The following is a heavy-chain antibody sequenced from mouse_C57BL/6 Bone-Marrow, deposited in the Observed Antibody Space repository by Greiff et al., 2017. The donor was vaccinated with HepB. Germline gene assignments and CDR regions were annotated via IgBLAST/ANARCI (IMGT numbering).Heavy chain of an antibody. V-gene: IGHV3-6*01. CDR3: ARMYYYGSWYFDV. CDR1: GYSITSGYY. J-gene: IGHJ1*03. CDR2: ISYDGSN. D-gene: IGHD1-1*01. Sequence: EVQLVESGPGLVKPSQSLSLTCSVTGYSITSGYYWNWIRQFPGNKLEWMGYISYDGSNNYNPSLKNRISITRDTSKTQFFLKLNSVTTEDTATYYCARMYYYGSWYFDVWGTGTTVTVSS.